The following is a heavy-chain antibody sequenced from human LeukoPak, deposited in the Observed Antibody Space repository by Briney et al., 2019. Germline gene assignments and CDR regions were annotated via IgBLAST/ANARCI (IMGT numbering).Heavy chain of an antibody. Sequence: SEPLSLTCAVYGRPFSRYYSSWIRQPPPKALECTGEIIHCGSTNYNPSLKSGVTISVDTSKNQFSLKLSSVTAPDTAVYYSARGLPSGYYHGVNARRFDPWGQGTLVTVSS. CDR2: IIHCGST. V-gene: IGHV4-34*01. CDR3: ARGLPSGYYHGVNARRFDP. CDR1: GRPFSRYY. J-gene: IGHJ5*02. D-gene: IGHD3-22*01.